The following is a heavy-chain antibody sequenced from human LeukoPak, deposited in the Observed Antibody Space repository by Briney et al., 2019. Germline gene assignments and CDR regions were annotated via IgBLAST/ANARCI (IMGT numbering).Heavy chain of an antibody. D-gene: IGHD3-22*01. CDR3: VKGSEAYCDSKSDH. J-gene: IGHJ4*02. V-gene: IGHV3-64D*09. Sequence: TGGSLRLSCSASGFTFSSYAMHWVRQAPGNGLEYVSAISSNGGTIYYADSAKARFTISRDNSKNTLYPQMSSLRVEDTAVYYCVKGSEAYCDSKSDHWGQGTLVTVSS. CDR1: GFTFSSYA. CDR2: ISSNGGTI.